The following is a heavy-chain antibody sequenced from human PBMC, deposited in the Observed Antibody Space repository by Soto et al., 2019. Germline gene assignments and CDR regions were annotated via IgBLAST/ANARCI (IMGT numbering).Heavy chain of an antibody. CDR2: ISAYTDDP. CDR3: ARVIPVAEAWFDP. CDR1: GNTFTNFG. D-gene: IGHD2-2*01. V-gene: IGHV1-18*01. J-gene: IGHJ5*02. Sequence: ASVKVSCKASGNTFTNFGVTWVRQAPGQGLEWMGWISAYTDDPNYAQKFQGGVTMTIDTSTSTAYLDLRSLTSDATAVYYCARVIPVAEAWFDPWGQGTLVTVSS.